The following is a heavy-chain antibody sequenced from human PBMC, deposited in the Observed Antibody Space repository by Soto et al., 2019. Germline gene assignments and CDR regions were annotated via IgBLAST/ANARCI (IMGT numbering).Heavy chain of an antibody. V-gene: IGHV4-34*01. Sequence: PSETLSLTCAVYGGPFSGYYWSCIRQPPGKGLEWIGEINHSGSTNYNPSLKSRVTISVDTSKNQFSLKLSSVTAADTAVYYCARWRGIVVVPAATTHNWFDPWGQGTLVTVSS. D-gene: IGHD2-2*01. J-gene: IGHJ5*02. CDR2: INHSGST. CDR3: ARWRGIVVVPAATTHNWFDP. CDR1: GGPFSGYY.